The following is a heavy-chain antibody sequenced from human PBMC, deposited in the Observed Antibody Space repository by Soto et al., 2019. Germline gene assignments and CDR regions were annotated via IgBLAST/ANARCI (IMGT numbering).Heavy chain of an antibody. J-gene: IGHJ4*02. Sequence: VGSLRLSCAASGFNFSDHYMNWIRQAPGNGLEWVSYISGSSRYTNFADSVKGRFTISRDNAKNSLYLQMNSLRAEDTAVYYCARHTSGWHYYDYWGQGTPVTVSS. D-gene: IGHD6-19*01. CDR1: GFNFSDHY. V-gene: IGHV3-11*06. CDR3: ARHTSGWHYYDY. CDR2: ISGSSRYT.